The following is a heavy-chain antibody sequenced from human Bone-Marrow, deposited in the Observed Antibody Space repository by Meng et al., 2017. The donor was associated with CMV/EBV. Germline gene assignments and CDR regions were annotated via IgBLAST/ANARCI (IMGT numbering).Heavy chain of an antibody. V-gene: IGHV3-30-3*01. CDR3: ARMRLAYCGGDCYSPFDY. CDR1: TFSSYA. J-gene: IGHJ4*02. CDR2: ISYDGSNK. D-gene: IGHD2-21*02. Sequence: TFSSYAMHWDRQAPGKGLEWVAVISYDGSNKYYADSVKGRFTISRDNSKNTLYLQMNSLRAEDTAVYYCARMRLAYCGGDCYSPFDYWGQGTLVTVSS.